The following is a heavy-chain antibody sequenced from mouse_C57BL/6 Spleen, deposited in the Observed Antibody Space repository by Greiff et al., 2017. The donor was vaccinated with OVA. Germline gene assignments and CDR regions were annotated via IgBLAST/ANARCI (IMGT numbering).Heavy chain of an antibody. V-gene: IGHV1-50*01. J-gene: IGHJ3*01. Sequence: VQLQQPGAELVKPGASVKLSCKASGYTFTSYWMQWVKQRPGQGLEWIGEIDPSDSYTNYNQKFKGKATLTVDTSSSTAYMQLSSLTSEDSAVYYCAPYDGYSAWFAYWGQGTLVTVSA. D-gene: IGHD2-3*01. CDR3: APYDGYSAWFAY. CDR1: GYTFTSYW. CDR2: IDPSDSYT.